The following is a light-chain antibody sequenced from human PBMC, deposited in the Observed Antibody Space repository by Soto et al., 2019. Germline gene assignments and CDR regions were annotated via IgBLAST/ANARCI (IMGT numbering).Light chain of an antibody. V-gene: IGKV1-5*03. CDR3: RQYSTFPLT. J-gene: IGKJ5*01. Sequence: DIQMTQSPSTLSASVGDRVTITCRASQTISTWLAWYQQKPGKAPNLLIYKASSLESGVPSRFSGSGSGTEFTLTISSLQPDDFATYYCRQYSTFPLTFGGGTRLENK. CDR1: QTISTW. CDR2: KAS.